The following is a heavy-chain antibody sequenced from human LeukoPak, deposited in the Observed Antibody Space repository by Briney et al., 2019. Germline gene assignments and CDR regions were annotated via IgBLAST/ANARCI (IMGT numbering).Heavy chain of an antibody. J-gene: IGHJ4*02. Sequence: PSETLSLTCTVSGGSISSYYWSWIRQPAGEGLEWIGRLHTSRSTHYNPSLKSRVTMSVDTSKNQFSLKLSSVTAADTAVYYCARDFGYGDYFFDDWGQGTLVTVSS. CDR1: GGSISSYY. V-gene: IGHV4-4*07. CDR2: LHTSRST. CDR3: ARDFGYGDYFFDD. D-gene: IGHD4-17*01.